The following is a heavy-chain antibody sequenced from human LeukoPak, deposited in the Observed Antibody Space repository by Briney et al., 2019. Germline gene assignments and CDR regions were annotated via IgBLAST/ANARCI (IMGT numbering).Heavy chain of an antibody. V-gene: IGHV4-31*03. Sequence: SETLSLTCTVSGGSISSGGYYWSWFRQHPEKGLEWIGYIYYSGSTHYNPSLKSRVTISVDTSKNQFSLKLSSVTAADTAVYYCARASVQYYDSSSYVDAFDIWGQGTMVTVSS. CDR3: ARASVQYYDSSSYVDAFDI. CDR2: IYYSGST. CDR1: GGSISSGGYY. J-gene: IGHJ3*02. D-gene: IGHD3-22*01.